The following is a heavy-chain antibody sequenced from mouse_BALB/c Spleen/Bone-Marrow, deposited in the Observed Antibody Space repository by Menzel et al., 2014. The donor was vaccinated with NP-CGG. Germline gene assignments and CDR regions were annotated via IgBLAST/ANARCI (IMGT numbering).Heavy chain of an antibody. J-gene: IGHJ3*01. CDR2: IRNKANGYTT. V-gene: IGHV7-3*02. CDR1: GFTFTDYY. D-gene: IGHD2-14*01. Sequence: EVQGVESGGGLVQPGGSLRLSCATSGFTFTDYYMSWVCQPPGKALEWLGFIRNKANGYTTEYSASVKGRFTISRDKSQSILYLQMNTLRAEDSATYYCARDRRYDLAWFAYWGQGTLVTVSA. CDR3: ARDRRYDLAWFAY.